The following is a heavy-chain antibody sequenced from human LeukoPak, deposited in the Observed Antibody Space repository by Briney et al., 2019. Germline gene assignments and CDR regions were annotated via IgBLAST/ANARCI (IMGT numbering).Heavy chain of an antibody. CDR1: GGSISSHY. D-gene: IGHD3-22*01. J-gene: IGHJ6*03. CDR3: ARTNYYDGSGYRFYYYYYYMDV. V-gene: IGHV4-59*11. CDR2: IYYSRST. Sequence: SETLSLTCTVSGGSISSHYWSWIRQPPGKGLEWVWSIYYSRSTNYNPSLKSRGTISAETSKKQFSLQLSSMTTAETAVDYVARTNYYDGSGYRFYYYYYYMDVGGRGPTVTVSS.